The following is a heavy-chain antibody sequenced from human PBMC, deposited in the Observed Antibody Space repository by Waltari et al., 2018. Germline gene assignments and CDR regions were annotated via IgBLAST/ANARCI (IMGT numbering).Heavy chain of an antibody. Sequence: EVQLVESGGGLVQPGGSLRLSCAASGFTFSSYAMSSVCRAPGKGLEWVSAISGSGGSTYYADSVKGRFTISRDNSKNTLYLQMNSLRAEDTAVYYCAKLTPSSGWSFDYWGQGTLVTVSS. V-gene: IGHV3-23*04. CDR1: GFTFSSYA. CDR3: AKLTPSSGWSFDY. CDR2: ISGSGGST. D-gene: IGHD6-19*01. J-gene: IGHJ4*02.